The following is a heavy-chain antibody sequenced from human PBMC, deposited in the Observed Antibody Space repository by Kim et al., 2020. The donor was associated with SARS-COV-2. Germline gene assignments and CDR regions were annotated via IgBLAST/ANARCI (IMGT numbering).Heavy chain of an antibody. CDR3: ARETRTTGAFDI. V-gene: IGHV1-8*01. D-gene: IGHD4-17*01. J-gene: IGHJ3*02. Sequence: GYAQKFQGRVTMTRNTSISTAYMEMSSLRSEDTAVYYCARETRTTGAFDIWGQGTMVTVSS.